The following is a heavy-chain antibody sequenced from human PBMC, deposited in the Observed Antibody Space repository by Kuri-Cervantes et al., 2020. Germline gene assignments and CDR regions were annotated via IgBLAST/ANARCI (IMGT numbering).Heavy chain of an antibody. CDR1: GFTFSAYW. V-gene: IGHV3-7*01. CDR2: IDQDGTEK. J-gene: IGHJ4*02. CDR3: ARGDQGDFDY. Sequence: GGSLRLSCAASGFTFSAYWMSWVRQAPGKGLEWVANIDQDGTEKDYVDSVKGRFTISRDNAKNSLFLQMNSLRAEDTAVYYCARGDQGDFDYWGQGTLVTVSS.